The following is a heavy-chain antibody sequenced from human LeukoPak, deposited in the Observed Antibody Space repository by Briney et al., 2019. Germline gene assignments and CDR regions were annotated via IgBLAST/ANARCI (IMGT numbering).Heavy chain of an antibody. CDR3: ARNTSAWSPLGETQSAPHCFDS. CDR1: GNFISRGYY. V-gene: IGHV4-38-2*01. Sequence: PSETLSLTCGVSGNFISRGYYWAWIRQPPGKGLEWIGGIYNTGSTYYNPSLKSRVTMSIDTSKNQFSLKLSSVTAVDTAVYYCARNTSAWSPLGETQSAPHCFDSWGQGTLVTVSS. J-gene: IGHJ4*02. D-gene: IGHD6-19*01. CDR2: IYNTGST.